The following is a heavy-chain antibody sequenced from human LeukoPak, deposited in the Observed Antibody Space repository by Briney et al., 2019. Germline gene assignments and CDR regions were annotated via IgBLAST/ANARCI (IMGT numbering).Heavy chain of an antibody. Sequence: SETLSLTCTVSGGSISSGSYYWSWIRQPAGKGLEWIGRIYTSGSTNYNPSLKSRVTISVDTSKNQFSLKLSSVTAADTAVYYCARNSGYDLNWFDPWGRGTLVTVSS. D-gene: IGHD5-12*01. J-gene: IGHJ5*02. V-gene: IGHV4-61*02. CDR3: ARNSGYDLNWFDP. CDR2: IYTSGST. CDR1: GGSISSGSYY.